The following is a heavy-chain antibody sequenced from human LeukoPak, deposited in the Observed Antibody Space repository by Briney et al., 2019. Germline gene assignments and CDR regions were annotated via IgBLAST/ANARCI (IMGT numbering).Heavy chain of an antibody. J-gene: IGHJ4*02. CDR2: INHSGST. CDR3: AGDEMATPFDY. D-gene: IGHD5-24*01. CDR1: GGSISGSSYY. Sequence: PSETLSLTCTVSGGSISGSSYYWSWIRQPPGKGLEWIGEINHSGSTSYNPSLKSRVTISVDTSKNQFSLKLTSVTAADTAVYYCAGDEMATPFDYWGQGTLVTVSS. V-gene: IGHV4-39*07.